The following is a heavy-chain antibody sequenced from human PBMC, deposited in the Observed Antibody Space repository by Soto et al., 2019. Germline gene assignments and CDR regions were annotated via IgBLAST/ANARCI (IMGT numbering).Heavy chain of an antibody. J-gene: IGHJ4*02. CDR1: GFTFSSYS. CDR3: ARAMVRGVISPIDY. Sequence: EVQLVESGGGSVQPGGSLRLSCAASGFTFSSYSMNWVRQAPGKGLEWVSYISSSSSTIYYADSVKGRFTISRDNAKNSRYLQMNSLGAEDTAVYYCARAMVRGVISPIDYWGQGTLVTVSS. V-gene: IGHV3-48*01. CDR2: ISSSSSTI. D-gene: IGHD3-10*01.